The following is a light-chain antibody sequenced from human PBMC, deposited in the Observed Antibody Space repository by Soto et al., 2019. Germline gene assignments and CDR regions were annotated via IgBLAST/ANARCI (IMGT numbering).Light chain of an antibody. CDR3: LSYYSSLSADV. CDR1: SSNIGAGYD. CDR2: GNS. Sequence: QSVLTQPPSVSGAPGQRVTISCTGSSSNIGAGYDVHWYQQLPGTAPKLLIYGNSNRPSGVPHRFSGSKSGTSASLAITCLQADDYSDYYCLSYYSSLSADVFATGTKLTLL. V-gene: IGLV1-40*01. J-gene: IGLJ1*01.